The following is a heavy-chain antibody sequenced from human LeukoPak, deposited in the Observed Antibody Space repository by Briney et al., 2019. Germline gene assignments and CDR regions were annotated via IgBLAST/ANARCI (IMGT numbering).Heavy chain of an antibody. CDR3: ARDPPLAVAAFSRYYYGMDV. D-gene: IGHD6-19*01. Sequence: ASVKVSCKASGYTFTGYYMHWVRQAPGQGLEWMGWISAYNGNTNYAQKLQGRVTMTTDTSTSTAYMELRSLRSDDTAVYYCARDPPLAVAAFSRYYYGMDVWGQGTTVTVSS. V-gene: IGHV1-18*04. CDR1: GYTFTGYY. J-gene: IGHJ6*02. CDR2: ISAYNGNT.